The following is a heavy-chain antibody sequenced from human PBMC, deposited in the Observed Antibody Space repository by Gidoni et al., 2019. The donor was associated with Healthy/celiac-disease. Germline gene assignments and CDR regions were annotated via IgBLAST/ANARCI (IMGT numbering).Heavy chain of an antibody. Sequence: QLQLQESGPGLVKPSETLSLTCTVSGGSISSSSYYWGWIRQPPGKGLEWIGSIYYSGSTYYNPSLKSRVTISVDTSKNQFSLKLSSVTAADTAVYYCARAFVVVPAAISNWFDPWGQGTLVTVSS. CDR1: GGSISSSSYY. V-gene: IGHV4-39*01. CDR2: IYYSGST. CDR3: ARAFVVVPAAISNWFDP. J-gene: IGHJ5*02. D-gene: IGHD2-2*01.